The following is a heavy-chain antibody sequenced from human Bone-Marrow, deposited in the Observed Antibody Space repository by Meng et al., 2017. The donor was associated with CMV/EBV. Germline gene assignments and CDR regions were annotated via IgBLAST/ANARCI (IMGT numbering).Heavy chain of an antibody. CDR3: ARYCSSTSCSDAFDT. V-gene: IGHV4-59*12. CDR2: IYYSGST. J-gene: IGHJ3*02. CDR1: GGSFSGYY. D-gene: IGHD2-2*01. Sequence: SETLSLTCAVYGGSFSGYYWSWIRQPPGKGLEWIGYIYYSGSTNYNPSLKSRVTISVDTSKNQFSLKLSSVTAADTAVYYCARYCSSTSCSDAFDTWGQGTMVTVSS.